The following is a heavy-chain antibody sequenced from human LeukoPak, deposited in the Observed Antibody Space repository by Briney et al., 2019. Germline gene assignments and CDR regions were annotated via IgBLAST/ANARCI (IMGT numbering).Heavy chain of an antibody. CDR2: IIPIFGTA. J-gene: IGHJ4*02. Sequence: ASVKVSCKASGGTFSSYAISWVRQAPGQGLEWMGGIIPIFGTANYAQKFQGRVTITADKSTSTAYMELSSLRSEDTAVYYCARNAGSGWYSDYWGQGTLVTVSS. V-gene: IGHV1-69*06. D-gene: IGHD6-19*01. CDR3: ARNAGSGWYSDY. CDR1: GGTFSSYA.